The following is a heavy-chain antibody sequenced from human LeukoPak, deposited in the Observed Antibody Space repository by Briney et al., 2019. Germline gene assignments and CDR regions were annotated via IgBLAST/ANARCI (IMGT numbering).Heavy chain of an antibody. Sequence: GGSLRLSRAASGFTFDDYAMHWVRQAPGKGLEWVSGISWNSDSIGYADSVKGRFTISRDNSKNTLYLQMNSLRAEDTAVYYCAKGRPTRFDPWGQGTLVTVSS. CDR3: AKGRPTRFDP. CDR2: ISWNSDSI. V-gene: IGHV3-9*01. CDR1: GFTFDDYA. J-gene: IGHJ5*02.